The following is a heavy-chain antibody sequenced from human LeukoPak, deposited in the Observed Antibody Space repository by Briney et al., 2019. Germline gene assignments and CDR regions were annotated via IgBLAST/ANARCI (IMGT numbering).Heavy chain of an antibody. Sequence: SETLSLTCTVSGYSISSGYYWGWIRQPPGKGLEWIGEIYHSGSTNYNPSLKSRVTISVDTSKNQFSLKLSSVTAADTAVYYCARDTYYYGSGSYRLDYWGQGTLVTVSS. V-gene: IGHV4-38-2*02. D-gene: IGHD3-10*01. CDR2: IYHSGST. CDR3: ARDTYYYGSGSYRLDY. J-gene: IGHJ4*02. CDR1: GYSISSGYY.